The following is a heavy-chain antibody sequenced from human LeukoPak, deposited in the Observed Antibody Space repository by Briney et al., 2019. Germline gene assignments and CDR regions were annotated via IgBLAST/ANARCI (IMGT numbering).Heavy chain of an antibody. D-gene: IGHD3-10*01. V-gene: IGHV3-23*01. CDR2: ISGSGGST. CDR3: AKDLWDYYGSGSYYTAFDY. J-gene: IGHJ4*02. Sequence: GGSLRLSCAASGFTFSSYGMSWVRQAPGKGLEWVSAISGSGGSTYYADSVKGRFTISRDNSKNTLYLQMNSLRAEDTAVYYCAKDLWDYYGSGSYYTAFDYWGQGTLVTVSS. CDR1: GFTFSSYG.